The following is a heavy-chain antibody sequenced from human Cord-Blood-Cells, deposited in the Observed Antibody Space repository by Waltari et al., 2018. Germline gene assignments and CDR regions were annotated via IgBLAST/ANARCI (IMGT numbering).Heavy chain of an antibody. V-gene: IGHV4-59*11. D-gene: IGHD3-3*01. J-gene: IGHJ5*02. CDR2: IYYSGST. Sequence: QVQLQESGPGLVKPSETLSLTCTVSGGSISSHYWSWIRQPPGKGLEWIGYIYYSGSTNDNPSLKSRVTISVDTSKNQFSLKLSSVTAADTAVYYCARVRENTIFGVVTSSNWFDPWGQGTLVTVSS. CDR1: GGSISSHY. CDR3: ARVRENTIFGVVTSSNWFDP.